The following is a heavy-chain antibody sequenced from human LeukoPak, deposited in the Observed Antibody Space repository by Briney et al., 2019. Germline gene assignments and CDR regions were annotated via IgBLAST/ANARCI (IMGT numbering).Heavy chain of an antibody. CDR2: IYYSGST. V-gene: IGHV4-39*01. Sequence: SETLSLTCTVSGGSISSSSYYWGWLRQPPGKGLEWIGSIYYSGSTYYNPSLKSRVTISVDTSKNQFSLKLSSVTAADTAVYYCASGFWSDYWGQGTLVTVSS. CDR3: ASGFWSDY. J-gene: IGHJ4*02. D-gene: IGHD3-3*01. CDR1: GGSISSSSYY.